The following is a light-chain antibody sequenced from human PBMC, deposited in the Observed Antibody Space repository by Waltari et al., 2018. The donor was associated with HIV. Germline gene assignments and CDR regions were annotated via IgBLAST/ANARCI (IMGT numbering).Light chain of an antibody. CDR3: SSYTTSSTWV. CDR2: EVT. Sequence: QSTLTQPPSVSGSLGQSVTIACRGTSSDIGSYTRVSWYQQPPGTAPKLIIYEVTNRPSGVAVRFSGSKSGNTASLTISGLQAEDEADYYCSSYTTSSTWVFGGGTQLTVL. J-gene: IGLJ3*02. CDR1: SSDIGSYTR. V-gene: IGLV2-18*02.